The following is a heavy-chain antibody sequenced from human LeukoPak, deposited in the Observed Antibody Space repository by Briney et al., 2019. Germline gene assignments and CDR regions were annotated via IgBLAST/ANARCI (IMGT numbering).Heavy chain of an antibody. D-gene: IGHD1-26*01. V-gene: IGHV1-46*01. CDR1: GYTFTSYS. CDR2: INHSGGST. J-gene: IGHJ3*02. CDR3: ARDGHKYSVSYLDAFDI. Sequence: ASVKVSCKASGYTFTSYSMHWVRQAPGQGLEGMGVINHSGGSTSFAQKFQGRVTMTRDTSTSTVYMELSGLRSEDTAVYYCARDGHKYSVSYLDAFDIWGQGTMVTVSS.